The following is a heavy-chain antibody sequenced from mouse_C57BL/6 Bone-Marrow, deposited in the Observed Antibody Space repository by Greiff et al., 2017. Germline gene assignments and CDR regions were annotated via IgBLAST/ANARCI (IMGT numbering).Heavy chain of an antibody. J-gene: IGHJ4*01. CDR1: GFTFSDFY. Sequence: EVKVVESGGGLVQSGRSLRLSCATSGFTFSDFYMEWVRQAPGQGLEWIAASRNKANDYTTEYSASVKGRFIVSRDTSQSILYLQMNALRAEDTAIYYCARDAWPYYGYAMDYWGQGTSVTVSS. V-gene: IGHV7-1*01. CDR3: ARDAWPYYGYAMDY. CDR2: SRNKANDYTT. D-gene: IGHD1-1*02.